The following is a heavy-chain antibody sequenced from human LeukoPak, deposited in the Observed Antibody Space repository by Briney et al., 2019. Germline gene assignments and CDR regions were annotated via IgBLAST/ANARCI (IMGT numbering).Heavy chain of an antibody. CDR3: AKDSTYYYDSGDAFDI. Sequence: GGSLRLSCAASGFTFSSYGMHWVRQAPGKGLEWVAFIRYDGSNKYYADSVKGRFTISRDNSKNTLYLQMNSLRAEDTALYYCAKDSTYYYDSGDAFDIWGQGTMVTVSS. CDR2: IRYDGSNK. J-gene: IGHJ3*02. CDR1: GFTFSSYG. V-gene: IGHV3-30*02. D-gene: IGHD3-22*01.